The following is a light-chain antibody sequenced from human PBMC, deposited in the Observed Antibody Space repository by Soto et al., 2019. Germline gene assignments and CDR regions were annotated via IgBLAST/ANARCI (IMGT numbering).Light chain of an antibody. CDR1: QSVSSSY. J-gene: IGKJ2*03. V-gene: IGKV3-20*01. CDR2: GAS. Sequence: EIVLTQSPGTLYLSPGEIATLSCRASQSVSSSYLAWYQQKPGQAPRLLIYGASSRATGIPDRFSGSGTGTDFTLTISRLEPDDFAVYYCQQYGSSPPYSFGQGTKLEIK. CDR3: QQYGSSPPYS.